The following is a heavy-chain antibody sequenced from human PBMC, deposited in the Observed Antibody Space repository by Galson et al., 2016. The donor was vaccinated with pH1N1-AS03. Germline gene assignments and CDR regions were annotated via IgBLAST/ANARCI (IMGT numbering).Heavy chain of an antibody. CDR2: ISSGGNAI. D-gene: IGHD3-10*01. CDR1: GITFSSSS. V-gene: IGHV3-21*06. J-gene: IGHJ4*02. CDR3: ARVYYFGSGSRAFDY. Sequence: SLRLSCAVSGITFSSSSMNWVRQAPGKGLEWVASISSGGNAIYYADKLKGRFAVSRDNANNLLFLQMNSLRAEDTAVYYCARVYYFGSGSRAFDYWGQGTLVTVSS.